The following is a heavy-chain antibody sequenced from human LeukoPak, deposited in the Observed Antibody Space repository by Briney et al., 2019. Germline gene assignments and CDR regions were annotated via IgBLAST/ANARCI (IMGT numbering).Heavy chain of an antibody. CDR1: GYSISSGYY. CDR3: ARDSASYGGYGRGGYYFDY. D-gene: IGHD5-12*01. J-gene: IGHJ4*02. Sequence: SETLSLTCTVSGYSISSGYYWGWIRQPPGKGLEWIGSIYHSGSTYYNPSLKSRVTISVDTSKNQFSLKLSSVTSADTAVYYCARDSASYGGYGRGGYYFDYWGQGTLVTVSS. CDR2: IYHSGST. V-gene: IGHV4-38-2*02.